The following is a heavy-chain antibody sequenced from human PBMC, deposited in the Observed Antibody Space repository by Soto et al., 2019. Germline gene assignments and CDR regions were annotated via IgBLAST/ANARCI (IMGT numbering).Heavy chain of an antibody. D-gene: IGHD4-4*01. CDR1: DASIRGYY. CDR2: FHYSGIS. Sequence: SSETLSLTCTVSDASIRGYYWRWIRQPPGKGLEWIGYFHYSGISNYNSSLKGRVTMSLDTSKNQFSLKLSSVSAADTAIYYCARGASNWQYFDYWGQGALVTVSS. J-gene: IGHJ4*02. CDR3: ARGASNWQYFDY. V-gene: IGHV4-59*01.